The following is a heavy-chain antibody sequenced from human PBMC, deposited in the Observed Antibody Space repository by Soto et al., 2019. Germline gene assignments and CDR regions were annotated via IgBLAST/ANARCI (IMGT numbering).Heavy chain of an antibody. D-gene: IGHD3-22*01. J-gene: IGHJ6*02. Sequence: PSDTLSLTRSLPGSSIRSSTYYCYWLRQPPEKSLEWIGSIYYSGSTYYNPSLKSRVTISVDTSKNQFSLKLSSVTAADTAVYYCARHNYDSSGYYHYYYGMDVWGQGTTVTVSS. CDR1: GSSIRSSTYY. CDR3: ARHNYDSSGYYHYYYGMDV. V-gene: IGHV4-39*01. CDR2: IYYSGST.